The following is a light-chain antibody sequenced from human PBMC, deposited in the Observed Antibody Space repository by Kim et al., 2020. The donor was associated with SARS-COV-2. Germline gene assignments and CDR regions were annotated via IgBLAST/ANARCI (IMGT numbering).Light chain of an antibody. J-gene: IGLJ2*01. CDR2: GNS. V-gene: IGLV1-40*01. CDR1: TSNIGAGYG. CDR3: QSYDSSLSSSV. Sequence: QSALTQPPSVSGAPGQRVTISCTGSTSNIGAGYGVHWYQQLPGTAPKLLIYGNSNRPSGVPDRFSGSKSGTSASLAITGLQAEDEADYYCQSYDSSLSSSVFGGGTQLTVL.